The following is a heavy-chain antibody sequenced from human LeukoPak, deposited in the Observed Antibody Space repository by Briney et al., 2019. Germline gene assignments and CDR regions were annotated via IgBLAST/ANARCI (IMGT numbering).Heavy chain of an antibody. CDR1: GGSISSSSYY. D-gene: IGHD2-21*02. CDR3: AGILVVTATDYFQY. Sequence: SETLSLTCTVSGGSISSSSYYWGWIRQPPGKGLEWIGSIYYSGITYYNPSLQSRVTISVDTSKTQFSLKSSSVTAADTAVYYCAGILVVTATDYFQYWGQGILVPVSS. J-gene: IGHJ4*02. CDR2: IYYSGIT. V-gene: IGHV4-39*01.